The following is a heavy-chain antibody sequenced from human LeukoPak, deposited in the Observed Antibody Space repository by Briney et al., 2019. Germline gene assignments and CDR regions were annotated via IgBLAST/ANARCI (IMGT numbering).Heavy chain of an antibody. D-gene: IGHD2-21*01. CDR1: GYTFTSYA. V-gene: IGHV1-3*01. CDR3: ARVVVDRSFNY. J-gene: IGHJ4*02. CDR2: ISAATGNT. Sequence: ASVTVSCKASGYTFTSYAMHWVRQAPGQRLEWMGWISAATGNTKYSQKFQGRVTITRDTSASTAYMELSSLRSEDTAVYYCARVVVDRSFNYWGQGTLVTVSS.